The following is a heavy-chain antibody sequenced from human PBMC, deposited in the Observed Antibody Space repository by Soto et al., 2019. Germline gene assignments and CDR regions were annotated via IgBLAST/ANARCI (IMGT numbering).Heavy chain of an antibody. CDR2: IWYDGSNK. CDR3: ARDPFHYAKYYFDY. D-gene: IGHD3-16*01. CDR1: GFSFSSYG. V-gene: IGHV3-33*01. J-gene: IGHJ4*02. Sequence: PGGSLRLSCAASGFSFSSYGMHWVRQAPGKGLEWVAVIWYDGSNKYYADSVKGRFTISRDNSKNTLYLLMNSLRAEDTAVYYCARDPFHYAKYYFDYWGQGTLVTVSS.